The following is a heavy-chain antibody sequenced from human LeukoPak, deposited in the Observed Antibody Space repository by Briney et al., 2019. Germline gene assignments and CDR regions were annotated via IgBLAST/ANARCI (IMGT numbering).Heavy chain of an antibody. CDR3: AGDLPR. CDR2: ISSSGGTV. Sequence: PGGSLKLSCTASGFSVSSNHMSWVRQAPGKGLEWVSYISSSGGTVKYADSVKGRFTISRDNAKNSLYLQMNSLRAEDTAVYYCAGDLPRWGQGTLVTVSS. CDR1: GFSVSSNH. J-gene: IGHJ4*02. V-gene: IGHV3-48*03.